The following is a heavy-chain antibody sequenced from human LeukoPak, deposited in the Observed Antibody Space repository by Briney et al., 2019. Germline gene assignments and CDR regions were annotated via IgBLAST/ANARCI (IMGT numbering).Heavy chain of an antibody. D-gene: IGHD4-17*01. CDR3: ARHYGDYEEYFQH. CDR2: INHSGST. CDR1: GGSFSGYY. Sequence: SETLSLTCAVYGGSFSGYYWSWIRQPPGKGLEWIGEINHSGSTNYNPSLKSRVTISVDTSKNQFSLKLSSVTAADTAVYYCARHYGDYEEYFQHWGQGTLVTVSS. V-gene: IGHV4-34*01. J-gene: IGHJ1*01.